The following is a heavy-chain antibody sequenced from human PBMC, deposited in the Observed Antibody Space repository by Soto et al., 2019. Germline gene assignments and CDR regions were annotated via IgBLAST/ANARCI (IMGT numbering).Heavy chain of an antibody. V-gene: IGHV3-30*18. CDR1: GFIFTNYA. CDR3: AKNQDSDFSNSLWAIDV. J-gene: IGHJ6*02. CDR2: ISYHGAIK. Sequence: GGSLRLSCSASGFIFTNYAMHWVRQAPGKGLEWVAYISYHGAIKYYGTSVKGPFTITRDNSQDTLFLEMNSLRPEDSAVYYCAKNQDSDFSNSLWAIDVWGQGTTVTVSS. D-gene: IGHD6-6*01.